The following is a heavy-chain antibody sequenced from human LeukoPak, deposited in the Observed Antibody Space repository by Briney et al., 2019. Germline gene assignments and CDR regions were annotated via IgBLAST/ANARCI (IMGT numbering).Heavy chain of an antibody. CDR2: TYYRSKWYN. CDR3: ARDIEGQWLSFGWFDP. V-gene: IGHV6-1*01. Sequence: SQTLSLTCAISGDSVSSNSAAWNWIRQSPSRGLEWLGRTYYRSKWYNDYAVSVKSRITINPDTSKNQFSLQLNSVTPEDAAVYYCARDIEGQWLSFGWFDPWGQGTLVTVSS. D-gene: IGHD6-19*01. J-gene: IGHJ5*02. CDR1: GDSVSSNSAA.